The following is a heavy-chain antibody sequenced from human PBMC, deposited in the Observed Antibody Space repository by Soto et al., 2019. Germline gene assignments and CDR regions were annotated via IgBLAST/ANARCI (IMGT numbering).Heavy chain of an antibody. Sequence: PGGSLRLSCAASGFTFSSYWMSWVRQAPGKGLEWVANIKQDGSEKYYVDSVKGRFTISRDNAKNSLYLQMNSLRAEDTAVYYCARELRFWSGYHPGEFDYWGQGTLVTVSS. CDR2: IKQDGSEK. J-gene: IGHJ4*02. V-gene: IGHV3-7*01. CDR3: ARELRFWSGYHPGEFDY. CDR1: GFTFSSYW. D-gene: IGHD3-3*01.